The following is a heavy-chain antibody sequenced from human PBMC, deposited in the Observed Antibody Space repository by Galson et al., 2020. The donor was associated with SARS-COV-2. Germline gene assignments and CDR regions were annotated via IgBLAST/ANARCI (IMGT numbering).Heavy chain of an antibody. CDR1: GYAFTTYT. J-gene: IGHJ4*02. CDR3: ARVTRSSGWESFDY. D-gene: IGHD6-19*01. Sequence: ASVKVSCKASGYAFTTYTLTWVRQAPGQGLEWMGWISVYNLDTKYAKRLQGRVTMTTDISASTAYMELRSLRSDDTAIYYCARVTRSSGWESFDYWGQGTQVTVSS. CDR2: ISVYNLDT. V-gene: IGHV1-18*01.